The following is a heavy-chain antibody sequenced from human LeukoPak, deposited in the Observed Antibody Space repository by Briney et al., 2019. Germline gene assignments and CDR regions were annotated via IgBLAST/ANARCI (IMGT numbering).Heavy chain of an antibody. CDR3: AAVLVGANYYFGY. CDR2: IVVGSGNT. V-gene: IGHV1-58*02. J-gene: IGHJ4*02. CDR1: GFTFTSSA. D-gene: IGHD1-26*01. Sequence: SVKPSCKASGFTFTSSAMRWGRQARGQRLEWIGWIVVGSGNTNYAQKFQERVTITRDMSTSRAYMELSSLRSEDTAMYYCAAVLVGANYYFGYWGTGILVTVSS.